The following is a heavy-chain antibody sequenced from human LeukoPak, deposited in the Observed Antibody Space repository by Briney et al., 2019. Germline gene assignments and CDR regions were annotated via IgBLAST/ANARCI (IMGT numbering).Heavy chain of an antibody. CDR3: ARDRAGGVTMIVVVSPRDAFDI. V-gene: IGHV1-46*01. CDR1: GYTFTSYG. D-gene: IGHD3-22*01. Sequence: GASVKVSCKASGYTFTSYGISWVRQAPGQGLEWMGIINPSGGSTSYAQKFQGRVTMTRDMSTSTVYMELSSLRSEDTAVYYCARDRAGGVTMIVVVSPRDAFDIWGQGTMVTVSS. J-gene: IGHJ3*02. CDR2: INPSGGST.